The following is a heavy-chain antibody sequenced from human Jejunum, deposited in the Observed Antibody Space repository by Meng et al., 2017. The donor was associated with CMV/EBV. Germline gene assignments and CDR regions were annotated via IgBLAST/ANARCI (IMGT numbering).Heavy chain of an antibody. CDR2: IIPIFGTA. CDR1: FRSYA. J-gene: IGHJ3*02. Sequence: FRSYAISWGRKAPGQGLEWMGGIIPIFGTANYAQKFQGRVTITTDESTSTAYMELSSLRSEDTAVYYCATILETGTTSGPEAFDIWGQGTMVTVSS. V-gene: IGHV1-69*05. CDR3: ATILETGTTSGPEAFDI. D-gene: IGHD1-1*01.